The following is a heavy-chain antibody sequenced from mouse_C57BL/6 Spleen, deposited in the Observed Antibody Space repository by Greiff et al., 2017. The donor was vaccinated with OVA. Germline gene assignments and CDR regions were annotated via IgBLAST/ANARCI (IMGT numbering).Heavy chain of an antibody. Sequence: EVQLHESGGGLVQPKGSLKLSCAASGFSFNTYAMNWVRQAPGKGLEWVARIRSKSNNYATYYAASVKDRFTISRDDSDSMLYLQMNNLKTEDASMYYCVSSTTVVEGYAMDYWGQGTSVTVSS. CDR3: VSSTTVVEGYAMDY. D-gene: IGHD1-1*01. CDR1: GFSFNTYA. J-gene: IGHJ4*01. CDR2: IRSKSNNYAT. V-gene: IGHV10-1*01.